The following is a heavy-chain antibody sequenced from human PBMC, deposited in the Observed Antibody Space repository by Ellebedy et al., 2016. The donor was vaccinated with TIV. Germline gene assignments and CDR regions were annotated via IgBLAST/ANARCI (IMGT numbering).Heavy chain of an antibody. J-gene: IGHJ4*02. CDR1: GYTFTSYG. D-gene: IGHD1-26*01. CDR3: ARAPLHSGSPSKPLYY. V-gene: IGHV1-18*01. CDR2: ISAYNGNT. Sequence: ASVKVSXXASGYTFTSYGISWVRQAPGQGLEWMGWISAYNGNTNYAQKLQGRVTMTTDTSTSTAYMELRSLRSDDTAVYYCARAPLHSGSPSKPLYYWGQGTLVTVSS.